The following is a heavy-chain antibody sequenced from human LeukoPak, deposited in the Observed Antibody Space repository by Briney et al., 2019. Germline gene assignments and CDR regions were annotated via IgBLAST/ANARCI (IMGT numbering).Heavy chain of an antibody. D-gene: IGHD2-2*01. CDR1: GFTFSSYS. CDR2: ISSSSSYI. V-gene: IGHV3-21*01. Sequence: GGSLRLSCAASGFTFSSYSMNWVRQAPGKGLEWVSSISSSSSYIHYADSVKGRFTISRDNAKNSLYLQMNSLRAEDTAVYYCAREGYCSSTSCYPVGYFDYWGQGTLVTVSS. J-gene: IGHJ4*02. CDR3: AREGYCSSTSCYPVGYFDY.